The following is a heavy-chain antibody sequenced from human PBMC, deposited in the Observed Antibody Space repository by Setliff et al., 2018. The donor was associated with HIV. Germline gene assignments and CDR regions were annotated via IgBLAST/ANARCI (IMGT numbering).Heavy chain of an antibody. J-gene: IGHJ6*02. CDR2: ISDSATT. CDR3: ARGSTCIGGGCLTYYYYYYGLDA. Sequence: SQTLSLTCAVYSGSLTNYYWSWFRQSPGKGLEWIGEISDSATTDYNPSLKSRVIISLDTSKKQFSLKLNSVTAADTAVYYCARGSTCIGGGCLTYYYYYYGLDAWGQGTTVTVSS. CDR1: SGSLTNYY. V-gene: IGHV4-34*01. D-gene: IGHD2-21*01.